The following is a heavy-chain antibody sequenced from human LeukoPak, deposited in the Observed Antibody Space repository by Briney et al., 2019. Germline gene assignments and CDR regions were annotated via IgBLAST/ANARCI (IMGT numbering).Heavy chain of an antibody. CDR2: ITNGGGTT. Sequence: GGSLRLSCAASGFTFSSYTMSWVRQTPGKSLEWVSIITNGGGTTYYADSVRARFTISRDNSKNMLYLQMNSLRAEDTAVYYCVKLSSGSGSKFGFDSWGQGTLVTVSS. CDR3: VKLSSGSGSKFGFDS. J-gene: IGHJ4*02. D-gene: IGHD6-19*01. CDR1: GFTFSSYT. V-gene: IGHV3-23*01.